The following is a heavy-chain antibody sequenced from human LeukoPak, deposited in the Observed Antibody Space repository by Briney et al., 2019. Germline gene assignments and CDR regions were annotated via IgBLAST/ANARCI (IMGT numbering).Heavy chain of an antibody. J-gene: IGHJ3*02. V-gene: IGHV5-51*01. CDR2: IYPGDSET. CDR1: GYSFTSYW. CDR3: ARRVAALGAFDI. D-gene: IGHD6-19*01. Sequence: GASLKISCRGSGYSFTSYWIAWVRQMPGKGLEWMGIIYPGDSETRYSPSFQGQVTISADKSISTAYLQWSSLKASDTAMYYCARRVAALGAFDIWGQGTMVTVSS.